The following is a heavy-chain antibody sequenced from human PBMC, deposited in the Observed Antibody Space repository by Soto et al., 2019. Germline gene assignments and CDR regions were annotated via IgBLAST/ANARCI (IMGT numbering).Heavy chain of an antibody. CDR3: AKDAPLFMPPEPFDY. CDR2: ISGSGGST. J-gene: IGHJ4*02. V-gene: IGHV3-23*01. CDR1: WFNFSSLA. Sequence: WGSLRLSWGAFWFNFSSLAVSWVRQAPGKGLEWVSAISGSGGSTYYADSVKGRSTISRDNSKNTLYLQMNSLRAEDTAVYYCAKDAPLFMPPEPFDYWVQGTLVTVSS. D-gene: IGHD2-2*01.